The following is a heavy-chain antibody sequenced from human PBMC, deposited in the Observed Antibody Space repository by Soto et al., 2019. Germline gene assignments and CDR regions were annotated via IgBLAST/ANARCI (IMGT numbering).Heavy chain of an antibody. J-gene: IGHJ3*02. D-gene: IGHD5-12*01. V-gene: IGHV3-23*01. CDR2: TSGSGYST. CDR1: GFTFNSYA. CDR3: AKDSRYSDYVRAFDI. Sequence: EVQLLESGGGLVQPGGSLRLSCAASGFTFNSYAMTWVRQAPGKGLEWVSTTSGSGYSTYYAGSVKGRFTISRDNPKNTLFLQMNSLRVKDTAVYYCAKDSRYSDYVRAFDIWGQGTMVTVSS.